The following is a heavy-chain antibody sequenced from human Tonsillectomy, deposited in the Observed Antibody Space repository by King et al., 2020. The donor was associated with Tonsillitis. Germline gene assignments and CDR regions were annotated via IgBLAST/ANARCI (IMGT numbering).Heavy chain of an antibody. CDR2: MNPNSGNT. Sequence: VQLGESGAEVKKPGASVKVSCKASGYTFTSYDINWVRQATGQGLEWMGWMNPNSGNTGYAQKFQGRVTMTRKTSISTAYMELSSLRSEDTAVYYCARIYCSGGSCFLGWFDPWGQGTLVTVSS. CDR3: ARIYCSGGSCFLGWFDP. D-gene: IGHD2-15*01. V-gene: IGHV1-8*01. J-gene: IGHJ5*02. CDR1: GYTFTSYD.